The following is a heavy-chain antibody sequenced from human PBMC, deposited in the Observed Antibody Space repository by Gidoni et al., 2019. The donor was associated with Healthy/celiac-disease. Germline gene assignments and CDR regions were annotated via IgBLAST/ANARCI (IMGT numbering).Heavy chain of an antibody. CDR3: ARGSARYNY. Sequence: QVQLQQWGAGLLKPSETLSLTCAVYGGSFSGYYWSWIRQPPGTGREWIGEINHSGSTNYNPSLKSRVTISVDTSKNQFSLKLSSVTAADTAVYYCARGSARYNYWGQGTLVTVSS. CDR2: INHSGST. J-gene: IGHJ4*02. V-gene: IGHV4-34*01. D-gene: IGHD3-16*02. CDR1: GGSFSGYY.